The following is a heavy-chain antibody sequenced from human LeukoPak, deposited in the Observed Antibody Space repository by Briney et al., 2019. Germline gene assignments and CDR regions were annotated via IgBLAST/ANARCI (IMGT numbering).Heavy chain of an antibody. CDR1: GFTFSSYG. CDR3: AKDPIRTMVRGAPTGY. D-gene: IGHD3-10*01. J-gene: IGHJ4*02. CDR2: IRYDGSNK. V-gene: IGHV3-30*02. Sequence: GGSLRLSCAASGFTFSSYGMHWVRQAPGKGLEWVAFIRYDGSNKYYADSVKGRFTISRDNSKNTLYLQMNSLRAEDTAVYYCAKDPIRTMVRGAPTGYWGQGTLVTVSS.